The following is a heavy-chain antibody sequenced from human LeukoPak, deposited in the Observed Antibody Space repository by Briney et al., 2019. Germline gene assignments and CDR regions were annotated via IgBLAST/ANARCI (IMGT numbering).Heavy chain of an antibody. CDR1: GFTFSSYG. D-gene: IGHD5-24*01. V-gene: IGHV3-33*01. J-gene: IGHJ4*02. Sequence: GGSLRLSCAASGFTFSSYGMHWVRQAPGKGLEWVAVIWYDGSNKYYADSVKGRFTISRDNSKSTLYLQMNSLRAEDTAVYYCARDVDGYNHFDYWGQGTLVTVSS. CDR2: IWYDGSNK. CDR3: ARDVDGYNHFDY.